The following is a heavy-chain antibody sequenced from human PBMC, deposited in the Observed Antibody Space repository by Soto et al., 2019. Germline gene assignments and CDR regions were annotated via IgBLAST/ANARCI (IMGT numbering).Heavy chain of an antibody. V-gene: IGHV3-23*01. CDR3: AKDARATYGMDV. CDR1: GFTFSSYA. Sequence: EVQLLESGGGLVQPGGSLRLSCAASGFTFSSYAMSWVRQAPGKGLEWVSTISGNGGTTYYADSVKGRFTISRDNSKNPLYLQMNSLRAEAPAVYYCAKDARATYGMDVWGQGTTVTVSS. J-gene: IGHJ6*02. CDR2: ISGNGGTT.